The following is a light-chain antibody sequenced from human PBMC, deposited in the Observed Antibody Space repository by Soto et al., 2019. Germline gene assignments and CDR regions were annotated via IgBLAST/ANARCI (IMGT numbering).Light chain of an antibody. Sequence: QSALTQPASVSGSPGQSIAFSCTGTSSDIGDYKYVSWYQQHPGKAPKLMIYDVSNRPSGVSNRFSGSMSGNTASLTISGLQPEDEADYYCSSYTGSSTVVFGGGTKLIVL. CDR2: DVS. J-gene: IGLJ2*01. CDR3: SSYTGSSTVV. V-gene: IGLV2-14*01. CDR1: SSDIGDYKY.